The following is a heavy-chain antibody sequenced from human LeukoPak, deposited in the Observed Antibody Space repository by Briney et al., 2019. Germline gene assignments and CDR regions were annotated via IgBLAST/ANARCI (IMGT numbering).Heavy chain of an antibody. CDR2: IYYSGST. D-gene: IGHD3-16*01. V-gene: IGHV4-31*03. CDR1: GGSISSGGYY. Sequence: PSETLSLICTVSGGSISSGGYYWSWIRQHPGKGLEWIGYIYYSGSTYYNPSLKSRVTISVDTSKNQFSLKLSSVTAADTAVYYCARGQLDYVWGSVNWFDPWGQGTLVTVSS. J-gene: IGHJ5*02. CDR3: ARGQLDYVWGSVNWFDP.